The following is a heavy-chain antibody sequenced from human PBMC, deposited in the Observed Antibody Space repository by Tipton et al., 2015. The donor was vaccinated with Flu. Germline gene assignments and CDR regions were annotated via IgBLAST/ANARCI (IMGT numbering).Heavy chain of an antibody. CDR2: IYHSGST. CDR3: ARRGIVVVRRSDAFDI. J-gene: IGHJ3*02. CDR1: GYSISSGYY. V-gene: IGHV4-38-2*02. D-gene: IGHD3-22*01. Sequence: LRLSCTVSGYSISSGYYWGWIRQPPGKGLEWIGSIYHSGSTYYNPSLKSRVTISVDTSKNQFSLKLSSVTAADTAVYYCARRGIVVVRRSDAFDIWGQGTMVTVSS.